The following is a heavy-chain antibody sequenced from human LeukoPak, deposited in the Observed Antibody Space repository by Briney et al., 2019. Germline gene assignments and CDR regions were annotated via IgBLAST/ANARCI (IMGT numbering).Heavy chain of an antibody. V-gene: IGHV4-59*01. Sequence: PSETLSLTCTVSGGSISSYYWSWIRQPPGKGLEWIGYIYYSGSTNYNPSLKSRVTISVDTSKNQFSLKLSSVTTADTAVYYCARGFTISNWFDPWGQGTLVTVSS. CDR1: GGSISSYY. CDR3: ARGFTISNWFDP. CDR2: IYYSGST. D-gene: IGHD3-3*01. J-gene: IGHJ5*02.